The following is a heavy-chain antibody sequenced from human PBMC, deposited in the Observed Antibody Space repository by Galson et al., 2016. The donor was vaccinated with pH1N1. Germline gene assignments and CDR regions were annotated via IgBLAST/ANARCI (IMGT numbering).Heavy chain of an antibody. D-gene: IGHD2-8*01. CDR3: ARGTNWAYYFDH. V-gene: IGHV3-33*01. J-gene: IGHJ4*02. CDR1: GFTFSDYG. Sequence: SLRLSCAASGFTFSDYGMHWVRQAPGKGLEWVASIWYDGSNKFYAESVKGRFSISRDNSKNTLYLEVSSLRAEDTALYYCARGTNWAYYFDHWGQGVLVTVSS. CDR2: IWYDGSNK.